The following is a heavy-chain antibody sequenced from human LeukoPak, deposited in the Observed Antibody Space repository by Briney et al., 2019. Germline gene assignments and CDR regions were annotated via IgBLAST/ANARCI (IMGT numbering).Heavy chain of an antibody. D-gene: IGHD3-22*01. CDR1: GYSFTSYD. V-gene: IGHV1-46*01. CDR2: INPSGSST. Sequence: ASVKVSCKASGYSFTSYDINWVRQAPGQGLEWMGIINPSGSSTSYAQKFQGRVTMTRDTSTSTVYMELSSLRSEDTAVYYCARGKPNHYYDSSGYPLDYWGQGTLVTVSS. CDR3: ARGKPNHYYDSSGYPLDY. J-gene: IGHJ4*02.